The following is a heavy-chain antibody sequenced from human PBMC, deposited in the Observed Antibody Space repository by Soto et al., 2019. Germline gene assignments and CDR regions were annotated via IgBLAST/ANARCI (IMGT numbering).Heavy chain of an antibody. CDR3: ARGRGAAADYFDF. J-gene: IGHJ4*02. V-gene: IGHV3-11*05. CDR2: ISSSTSHT. Sequence: QVQLVESGGGLVKPGGSLRLSCAVSGFTFSDYYMTWIRQAPGKGLELVSYISSSTSHTNYADSVKGRFTISRDNAKNSLFLQMNSLTAEDTAVYYCARGRGAAADYFDFWGQGTLVTVSS. D-gene: IGHD6-13*01. CDR1: GFTFSDYY.